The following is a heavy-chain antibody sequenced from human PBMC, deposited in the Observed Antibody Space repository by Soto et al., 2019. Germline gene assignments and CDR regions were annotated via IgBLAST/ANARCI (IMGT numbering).Heavy chain of an antibody. CDR3: ARPYDYIWGSYRFDAFDI. CDR2: ISSSSSTI. V-gene: IGHV3-48*01. CDR1: GFTFSSYS. D-gene: IGHD3-16*02. J-gene: IGHJ3*02. Sequence: GGSLRLSCAASGFTFSSYSMNWVRQAPGKGLEWVSYISSSSSTIYYADSVKGRFTISRDNAKNSLYLQMNSLRAEDTAVYYCARPYDYIWGSYRFDAFDIWGQGTMVTVSS.